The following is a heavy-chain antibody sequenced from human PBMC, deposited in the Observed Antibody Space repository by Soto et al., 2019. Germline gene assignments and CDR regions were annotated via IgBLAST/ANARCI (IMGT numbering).Heavy chain of an antibody. CDR3: VRERGPFDAFDI. Sequence: PGGALRLSCSSSGCTFGTEVIHWVRQDPGKGLEWVAVMWSNGKNKYCAESVKGRFTISRDNSKNALDLQMSSLRAEDTAVYYCVRERGPFDAFDIWGQGTMVTVSS. J-gene: IGHJ3*02. CDR1: GCTFGTEV. CDR2: MWSNGKNK. V-gene: IGHV3-33*01.